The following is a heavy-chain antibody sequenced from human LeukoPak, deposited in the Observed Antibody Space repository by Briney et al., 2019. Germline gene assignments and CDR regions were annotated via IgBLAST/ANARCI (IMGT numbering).Heavy chain of an antibody. J-gene: IGHJ4*02. CDR2: IKHKRDGGTT. CDR1: GFSFSDDW. Sequence: GGSLRLSCAASGFSFSDDWMSWVRQAPGKGPEWVGRIKHKRDGGTTDYAAPVKGRFTISRDDSKNMLYLEMNSLKIEDTAVYYCTTVTMVRDYDYWGQGTLVTVSS. V-gene: IGHV3-15*01. D-gene: IGHD3-10*01. CDR3: TTVTMVRDYDY.